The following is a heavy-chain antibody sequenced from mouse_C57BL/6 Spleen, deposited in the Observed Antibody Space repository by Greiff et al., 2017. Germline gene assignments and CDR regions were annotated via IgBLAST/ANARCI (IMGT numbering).Heavy chain of an antibody. CDR2: ILPGSGST. D-gene: IGHD3-2*02. CDR1: GYTFTGYW. J-gene: IGHJ3*01. CDR3: ARSPTAQRFAY. V-gene: IGHV1-9*01. Sequence: QVQLQQSGAELMKPGASVKLSCKATGYTFTGYWIEWVKQRPGHGLEWIGEILPGSGSTNYNDKFKGKATFTADTSSNTAYMQLSSLTTKDSAIYYCARSPTAQRFAYWGQGTLVTVSA.